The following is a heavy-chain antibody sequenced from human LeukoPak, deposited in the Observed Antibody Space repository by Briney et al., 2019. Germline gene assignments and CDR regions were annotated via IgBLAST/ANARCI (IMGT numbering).Heavy chain of an antibody. CDR1: GGSISSTSYY. D-gene: IGHD3-10*01. J-gene: IGHJ6*03. Sequence: SETLSLTCTVSGGSISSTSYYWGWIRQSPGKGLEWIGSIYYSGSTYYNPSLKSRVTISVDTSKNQFSLKLRSVTAADTAVYYCARHAWYGSGRYYYYMDVWGKGTTVTISS. V-gene: IGHV4-39*01. CDR3: ARHAWYGSGRYYYYMDV. CDR2: IYYSGST.